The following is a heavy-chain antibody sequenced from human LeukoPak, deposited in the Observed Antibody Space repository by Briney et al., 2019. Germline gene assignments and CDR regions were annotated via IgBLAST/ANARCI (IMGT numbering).Heavy chain of an antibody. CDR3: AKDMYSSGYMYYFDY. D-gene: IGHD3-22*01. V-gene: IGHV3-23*01. CDR1: GFTFSSYA. J-gene: IGHJ4*02. CDR2: ISGSGGST. Sequence: GGSLRLSCAASGFTFSSYAMSWVRQAPGKGLEWVSAISGSGGSTYYADSVKGRFTISRDSSKNTLYLQMNSLRAEDTAVYYCAKDMYSSGYMYYFDYWGQGTLVTVSS.